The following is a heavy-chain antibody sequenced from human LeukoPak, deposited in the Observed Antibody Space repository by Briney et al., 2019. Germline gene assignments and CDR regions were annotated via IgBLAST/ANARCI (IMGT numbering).Heavy chain of an antibody. V-gene: IGHV3-23*01. CDR2: ISGSGGST. J-gene: IGHJ4*02. CDR1: GFTFSSYA. Sequence: GGPLRLSCAASGFTFSSYAMSWVRQAPGKGLEWVSAISGSGGSTYYADSVKGRFTISRDNSKNTLYLQMNSLRAEDTAVYYCAKGGKGDYDFWSGYPNGAGFDYWGQGTLVTVSS. D-gene: IGHD3-3*01. CDR3: AKGGKGDYDFWSGYPNGAGFDY.